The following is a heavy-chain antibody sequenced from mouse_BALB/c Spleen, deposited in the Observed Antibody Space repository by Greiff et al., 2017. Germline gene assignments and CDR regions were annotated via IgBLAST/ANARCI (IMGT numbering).Heavy chain of an antibody. Sequence: DVKLQESGPGLVKPSQSLSFTCTVTGYSITSDYAWNWIRQFPGNQLEWMGYISYSGSTSYNPSLKSRISITRDTSKNQFFLQLNSVTTEDTATYYCARSENYGSRRFAYWGQGTLVTVSA. CDR1: GYSITSDYA. CDR2: ISYSGST. V-gene: IGHV3-2*02. J-gene: IGHJ3*01. CDR3: ARSENYGSRRFAY. D-gene: IGHD1-1*01.